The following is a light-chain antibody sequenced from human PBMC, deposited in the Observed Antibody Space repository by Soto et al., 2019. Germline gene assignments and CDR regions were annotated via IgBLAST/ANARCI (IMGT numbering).Light chain of an antibody. CDR3: GTWDSSLSAGV. CDR2: DND. Sequence: QSVLTQPPSVSAAPGQKVTISCSGSNSNIGNNYVSWYQQFPGTAPKLLIYDNDRRASGIPDRFSGSKSGTSATLGITGLQTGDEADFYCGTWDSSLSAGVFGGGTKLTVL. CDR1: NSNIGNNY. V-gene: IGLV1-51*01. J-gene: IGLJ3*02.